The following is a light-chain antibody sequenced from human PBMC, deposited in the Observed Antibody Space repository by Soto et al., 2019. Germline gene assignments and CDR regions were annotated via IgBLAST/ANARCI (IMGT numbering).Light chain of an antibody. CDR2: KDS. V-gene: IGLV3-1*01. J-gene: IGLJ3*02. CDR1: KWGDKY. Sequence: SYELTQPPSVSVSPGQTASITCSGDKWGDKYACWYQQKPGQSPVLVIYKDSKRPSGIPERFSGSNSGNTATLTISGTQAMDEADYYCQAWDSSTEVFGGGTKLTVL. CDR3: QAWDSSTEV.